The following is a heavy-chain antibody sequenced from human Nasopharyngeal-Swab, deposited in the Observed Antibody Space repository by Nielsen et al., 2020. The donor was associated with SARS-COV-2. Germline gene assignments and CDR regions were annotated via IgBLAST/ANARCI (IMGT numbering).Heavy chain of an antibody. CDR3: ARVPSITIFGVVDY. J-gene: IGHJ4*02. CDR1: GGSLSDYY. V-gene: IGHV4-34*01. D-gene: IGHD3-3*01. Sequence: SETLSLTCAVFGGSLSDYYWSWIRQPPGKGLEWIGEINHSGSTNYNPSLKSRVTISVDTSKNQFSLKLSSVTAADTAVYYCARVPSITIFGVVDYWGQGTLVTVSS. CDR2: INHSGST.